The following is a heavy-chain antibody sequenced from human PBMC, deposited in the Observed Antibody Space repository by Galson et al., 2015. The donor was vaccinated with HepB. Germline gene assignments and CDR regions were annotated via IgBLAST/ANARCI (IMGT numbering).Heavy chain of an antibody. CDR1: GGTFSSYT. J-gene: IGHJ3*02. CDR2: IIPILGIA. V-gene: IGHV1-69*02. D-gene: IGHD6-13*01. CDR3: ARAIIAAAAYVGAFDI. Sequence: SVKVSCKASGGTFSSYTISWVRQAPGQGLEWMGRIIPILGIANYAQKFQGRVTITADKSTSTAYMELSSLRSEDTAVYYCARAIIAAAAYVGAFDIWGQGTMVTVSS.